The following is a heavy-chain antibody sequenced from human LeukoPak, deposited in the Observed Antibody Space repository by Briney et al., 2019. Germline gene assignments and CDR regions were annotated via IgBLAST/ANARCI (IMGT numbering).Heavy chain of an antibody. CDR1: GFTFNTRW. Sequence: GGSLRLSCAASGFTFNTRWMSWVRQAPGKGLEWVANIKEDGSTKEYVDSVKGRFTISRDNARNSVYLQMNSLRAEDTAVYYCARDTDSGRLDYWGQGTLVTVSS. V-gene: IGHV3-7*01. D-gene: IGHD6-25*01. CDR3: ARDTDSGRLDY. CDR2: IKEDGSTK. J-gene: IGHJ4*02.